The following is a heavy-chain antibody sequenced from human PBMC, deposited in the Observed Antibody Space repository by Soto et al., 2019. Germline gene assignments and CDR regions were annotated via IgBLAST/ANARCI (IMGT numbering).Heavy chain of an antibody. CDR1: GGSISSYY. D-gene: IGHD3-9*01. J-gene: IGHJ6*02. CDR3: ARQGHDILTGYLPYYYYGMDV. CDR2: IYTSGST. V-gene: IGHV4-4*07. Sequence: SETLSLTCTVSGGSISSYYWSWIRQPAGKGLEWIGRIYTSGSTNYNPSLKSRVTMSVDTSKNQFSLKLSSVTAADTAVYYCARQGHDILTGYLPYYYYGMDVWGQGTTVTVSS.